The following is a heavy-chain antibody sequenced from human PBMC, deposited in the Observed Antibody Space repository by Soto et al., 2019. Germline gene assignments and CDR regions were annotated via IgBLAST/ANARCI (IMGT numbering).Heavy chain of an antibody. Sequence: PSETLSPTCTVSGGSINSGDYYWSWLRQHPGKGLEWIGYISYRGITGYNPSLKSRVTISVDTSKNQFSLRLISMTAADTAVYYCARVVVAASYHFDYWGQGSLVTVSS. D-gene: IGHD2-15*01. CDR3: ARVVVAASYHFDY. J-gene: IGHJ4*02. V-gene: IGHV4-31*03. CDR2: ISYRGIT. CDR1: GGSINSGDYY.